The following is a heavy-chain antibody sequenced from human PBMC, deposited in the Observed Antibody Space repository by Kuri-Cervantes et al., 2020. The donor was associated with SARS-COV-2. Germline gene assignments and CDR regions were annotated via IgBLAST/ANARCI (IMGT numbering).Heavy chain of an antibody. CDR3: ARADYGDYKPVDYYYYGMDV. Sequence: GESLKISCAASGFTFSDYYMSWIRQAPGKGLEWVSYISSSGSTIYYADSVKGRFTISRDNAKNSLYLQMNSLRAEDTAVYYCARADYGDYKPVDYYYYGMDVWGQGTTVTVSS. CDR1: GFTFSDYY. D-gene: IGHD4-17*01. J-gene: IGHJ6*02. V-gene: IGHV3-11*01. CDR2: ISSSGSTI.